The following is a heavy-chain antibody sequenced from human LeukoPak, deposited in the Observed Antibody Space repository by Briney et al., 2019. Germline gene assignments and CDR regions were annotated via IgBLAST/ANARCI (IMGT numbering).Heavy chain of an antibody. CDR2: IYYSGST. Sequence: PSETLSLTCTVFGGSISSYYWSWIRQPPGKGLEWIGYIYYSGSTNYNPSLKSRVTISVDTSKNQFSLKLSSVTAADTAVYYCARQGDALGAFDVWGQGTMVTVSS. J-gene: IGHJ3*01. D-gene: IGHD3-3*02. CDR1: GGSISSYY. CDR3: ARQGDALGAFDV. V-gene: IGHV4-59*08.